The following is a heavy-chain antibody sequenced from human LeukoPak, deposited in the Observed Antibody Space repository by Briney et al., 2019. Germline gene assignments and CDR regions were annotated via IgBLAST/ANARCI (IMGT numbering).Heavy chain of an antibody. V-gene: IGHV1-2*06. Sequence: ASVKVSCKASGYTFTGYYMHWVRMAPGQGLEWMGRINPNSGGTNYAQKFQGRVTMTRDTSISTAYMELSRLRSDDTAVYYCARALVAGNWFDPWGQGTLVTVSS. J-gene: IGHJ5*02. CDR3: ARALVAGNWFDP. D-gene: IGHD6-19*01. CDR1: GYTFTGYY. CDR2: INPNSGGT.